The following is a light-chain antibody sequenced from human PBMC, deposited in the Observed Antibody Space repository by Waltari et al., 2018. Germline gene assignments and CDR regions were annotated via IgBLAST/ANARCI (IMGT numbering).Light chain of an antibody. CDR2: GAS. Sequence: EIVLTQSPGTLSLSPGERATLSCRASLRVSSSYLAWYQQKPGQGPRHLIHGASSRATGIPDRFSGSGSGTDFTLTISRLEPEDFAVYYCQQYGRSWNTFGQGTKLEIK. CDR1: LRVSSSY. J-gene: IGKJ2*01. V-gene: IGKV3-20*01. CDR3: QQYGRSWNT.